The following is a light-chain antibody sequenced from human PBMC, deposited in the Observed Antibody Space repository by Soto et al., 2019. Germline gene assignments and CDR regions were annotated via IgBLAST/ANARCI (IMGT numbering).Light chain of an antibody. CDR3: QQYNTFWT. CDR2: DAS. J-gene: IGKJ1*01. V-gene: IGKV3-15*01. Sequence: EIVLTQSPGTLSLSPGERATLSCRASESVSSKLVWYQKKPGQAPRLLIHDASTRATGIPARFSGSGSGTEFTLTISSLQPDDFATYYCQQYNTFWTFGPGTKVDIK. CDR1: ESVSSK.